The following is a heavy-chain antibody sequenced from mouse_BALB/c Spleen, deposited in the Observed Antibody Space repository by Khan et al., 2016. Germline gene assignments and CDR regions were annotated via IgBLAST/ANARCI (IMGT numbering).Heavy chain of an antibody. CDR2: ISYSGST. V-gene: IGHV3-2*02. CDR1: GYSITSDYA. D-gene: IGHD1-1*01. J-gene: IGHJ2*01. Sequence: EVQLQESGPGLVKPSQSLSLTCTVTGYSITSDYAWNWIRKFPGNKLEWMGYISYSGSTSYNASLKSRISITRDTPKNQFFLQLNSVTSEDTATYYCARDYYGSSYFAYRGQGTTLTVSS. CDR3: ARDYYGSSYFAY.